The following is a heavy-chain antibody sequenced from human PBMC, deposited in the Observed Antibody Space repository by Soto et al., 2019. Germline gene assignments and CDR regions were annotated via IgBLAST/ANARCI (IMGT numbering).Heavy chain of an antibody. CDR3: ACDFGSPMVRGVTYYFDV. CDR2: IYYSGST. D-gene: IGHD3-10*01. CDR1: GGSISSGGFY. Sequence: QVQLQESGPGLVKPSLTLSLTCNVSGGSISSGGFYWSWIRQHPGKGLKWIGHIYYSGSTYYNPSLRSRVTLSVDTSKNQFSLKLSSVTAADTAVYYCACDFGSPMVRGVTYYFDVWGKGTTATVSS. V-gene: IGHV4-31*03. J-gene: IGHJ6*03.